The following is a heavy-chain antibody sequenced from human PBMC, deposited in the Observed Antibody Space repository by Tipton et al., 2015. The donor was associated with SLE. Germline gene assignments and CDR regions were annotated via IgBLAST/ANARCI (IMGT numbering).Heavy chain of an antibody. J-gene: IGHJ4*02. CDR3: ARGYNGYLDY. CDR2: MNNDGSST. V-gene: IGHV3-74*01. D-gene: IGHD5-12*01. CDR1: GFIFSSSW. Sequence: SLRLSCAASGFIFSSSWMHWVRQAPGKGLGWVSRMNNDGSSTNSADSVRGRFIISRDNAKNTVYLQMNSLRVDDTAVYFCARGYNGYLDYWGQGTPVTVSS.